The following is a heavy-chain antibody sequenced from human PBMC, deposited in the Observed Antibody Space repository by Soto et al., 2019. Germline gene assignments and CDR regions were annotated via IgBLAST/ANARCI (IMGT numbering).Heavy chain of an antibody. V-gene: IGHV5-51*01. CDR3: ASLVEYQEAVSAAISFGPCYYYGMDV. Sequence: GESLKISCKGSGYSFTSYWIGWVRQIPGKGLEWMGIIYPGDSYTNYGPSFQGHVTISADKSVSTAYLQWSSLKASDTAMYYCASLVEYQEAVSAAISFGPCYYYGMDVWGPGTKGTVSS. D-gene: IGHD2-2*01. CDR2: IYPGDSYT. CDR1: GYSFTSYW. J-gene: IGHJ6*02.